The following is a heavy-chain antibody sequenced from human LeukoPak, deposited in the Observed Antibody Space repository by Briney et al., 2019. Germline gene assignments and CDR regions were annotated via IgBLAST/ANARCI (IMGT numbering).Heavy chain of an antibody. V-gene: IGHV3-53*01. Sequence: GGSLRLSCAASGFTVSSNYMSWVRQAPGKGLEWVSVIYSGGSTYYADSVKGRFTISRDNSKNTLYLQMNSLRAEDTAVYYCARSYGSGSYYVLYWGQGTLVTVSS. CDR1: GFTVSSNY. D-gene: IGHD3-10*01. CDR3: ARSYGSGSYYVLY. J-gene: IGHJ4*02. CDR2: IYSGGST.